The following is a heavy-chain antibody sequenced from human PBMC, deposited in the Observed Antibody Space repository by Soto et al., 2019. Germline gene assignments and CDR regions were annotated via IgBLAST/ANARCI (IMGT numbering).Heavy chain of an antibody. J-gene: IGHJ4*02. D-gene: IGHD2-15*01. CDR3: ARTFDFFHRYSPFDS. Sequence: EVQLFQSGGGLVQPGGSLRLSCAGSGFRFRDDARGWVRQAPGRGLEWVSFISDGGRSTYYADSVKGRFTISRDNSKNTLYLQLSSLRAEDTAVYFCARTFDFFHRYSPFDSWGQGTLVSVSS. CDR2: ISDGGRST. V-gene: IGHV3-23*01. CDR1: GFRFRDDA.